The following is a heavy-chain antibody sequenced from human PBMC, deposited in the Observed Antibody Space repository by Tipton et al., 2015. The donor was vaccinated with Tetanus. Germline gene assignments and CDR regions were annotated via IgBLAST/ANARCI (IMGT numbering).Heavy chain of an antibody. Sequence: TLSLTCTASGGSISGYYWSWIRQPPGKGLEWIGYIYYSGSTNYNPSLKSRVTISVDTSKDQFSLKLSSVTAADTAVYYCARHPLRPISSAGLGELSGGNWFDPWGQGTLVTVSS. V-gene: IGHV4-59*08. CDR3: ARHPLRPISSAGLGELSGGNWFDP. CDR1: GGSISGYY. CDR2: IYYSGST. D-gene: IGHD3-16*02. J-gene: IGHJ5*02.